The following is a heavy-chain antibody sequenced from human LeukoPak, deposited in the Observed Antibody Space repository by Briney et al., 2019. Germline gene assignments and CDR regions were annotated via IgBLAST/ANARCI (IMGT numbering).Heavy chain of an antibody. Sequence: PGGSLRLSCAASGFTFSSYDMTWVRQAPGRGLEWVSSIRPSGDNTYYGDSVKGRFTISRDNAKNSLYLQMNSLRAEDTALYHCARVLRLERPYYYYYMDVWGKGTTVTISS. D-gene: IGHD1-1*01. CDR3: ARVLRLERPYYYYYMDV. V-gene: IGHV3-23*01. CDR1: GFTFSSYD. CDR2: IRPSGDNT. J-gene: IGHJ6*03.